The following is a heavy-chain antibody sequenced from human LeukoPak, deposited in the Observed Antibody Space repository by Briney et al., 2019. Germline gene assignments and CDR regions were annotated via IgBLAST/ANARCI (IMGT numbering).Heavy chain of an antibody. CDR1: GYTFTSYD. V-gene: IGHV1-8*03. CDR2: MSPKSANT. CDR3: ARAARITMVRGGSYYYMDV. Sequence: GASVKVSCKASGYTFTSYDINWVRQATGQGLEWMGWMSPKSANTGFAQKFQGRVTITRDTSISTAYMELSSLTSEDTAVYYCARAARITMVRGGSYYYMDVWGKGTTVTISS. J-gene: IGHJ6*03. D-gene: IGHD3-10*01.